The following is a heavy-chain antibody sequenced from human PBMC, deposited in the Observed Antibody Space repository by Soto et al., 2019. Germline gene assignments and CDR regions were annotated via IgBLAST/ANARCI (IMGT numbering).Heavy chain of an antibody. CDR3: ARDHYDYVWGSYRYTYWFDP. Sequence: SETLSLTCAVSGYSISSGYYWGWIRQPPGKGLEWIGSIYHSGSTYYNPSLKSRVTISVDTSKNQSSLKLSSVTAADTAVYYCARDHYDYVWGSYRYTYWFDPWGQGTLVTVSS. V-gene: IGHV4-38-2*02. CDR2: IYHSGST. CDR1: GYSISSGYY. D-gene: IGHD3-16*02. J-gene: IGHJ5*02.